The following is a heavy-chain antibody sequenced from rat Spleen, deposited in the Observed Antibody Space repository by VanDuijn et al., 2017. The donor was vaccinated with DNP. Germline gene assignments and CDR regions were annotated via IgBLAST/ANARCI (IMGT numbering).Heavy chain of an antibody. V-gene: IGHV5S23*01. CDR2: IYTGGTTT. J-gene: IGHJ2*01. D-gene: IGHD1-11*01. CDR3: AKAGGYNLDY. Sequence: EVQLVESGGGLVQPGNSLKLSCAASGFTFSDYAMAWVRQSPTTGLEWVATIYTGGTTTYYRDSVKGRFTISRDNARSTLYLQMDSLRSEDTATYYCAKAGGYNLDYWGQGVMVTVSS. CDR1: GFTFSDYA.